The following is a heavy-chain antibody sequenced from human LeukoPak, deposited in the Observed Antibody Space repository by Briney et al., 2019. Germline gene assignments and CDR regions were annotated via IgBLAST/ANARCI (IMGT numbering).Heavy chain of an antibody. CDR1: GFTFNRDW. CDR2: IKEDGSEK. V-gene: IGHV3-7*03. Sequence: PGGSLRLSCTASGFTFNRDWTAWVRQAPGKGLEWVANIKEDGSEKNYVDSVKGRFTISRDNTKSSLYLQMHSLRSEDTALYYCAKDRQYGDYGGGDFFDSWGQGTLVTVSS. CDR3: AKDRQYGDYGGGDFFDS. D-gene: IGHD4-17*01. J-gene: IGHJ4*02.